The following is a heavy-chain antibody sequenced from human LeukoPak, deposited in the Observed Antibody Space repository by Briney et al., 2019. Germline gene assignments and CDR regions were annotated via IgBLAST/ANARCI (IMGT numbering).Heavy chain of an antibody. D-gene: IGHD5-18*01. V-gene: IGHV5-51*01. CDR3: ACRTYSSTWSDP. Sequence: GESLKISCKGFGNSFSNYWIGWVRQMPGKGLEWMGIIYPGGSITHYSPAFQGQVSISVDKSISTAYLQWSSLKASDTAMYYCACRTYSSTWSDPWGQGTLVTVFS. CDR1: GNSFSNYW. J-gene: IGHJ5*02. CDR2: IYPGGSIT.